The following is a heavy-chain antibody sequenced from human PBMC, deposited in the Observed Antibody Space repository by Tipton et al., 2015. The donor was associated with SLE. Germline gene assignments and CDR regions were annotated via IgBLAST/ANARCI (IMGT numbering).Heavy chain of an antibody. V-gene: IGHV3-23*01. CDR2: IRGDGSAT. CDR3: ASSLLAGIDY. CDR1: GFTFSSYA. Sequence: LSLTCAASGFTFSSYAMSWVRQAPGKGLEWVSAIRGDGSATFYADSVKGRFTISRDNSKNTLYLQMNSLRGEDTAVHYCASSLLAGIDYWGQGTLVTVSS. J-gene: IGHJ4*02. D-gene: IGHD3-10*01.